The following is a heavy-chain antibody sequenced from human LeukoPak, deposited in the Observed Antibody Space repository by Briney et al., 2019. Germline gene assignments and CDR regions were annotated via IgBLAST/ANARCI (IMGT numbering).Heavy chain of an antibody. CDR1: GGSISSYY. V-gene: IGHV4-4*07. CDR3: ARGDLVGATRYFDY. J-gene: IGHJ4*02. Sequence: SETLSLTCTVSGGSISSYYWSWVRQPAGKGLEWIGRIYTSGSTNYNPSLKSRVTMSVDTSKNQFSLKLSSVTAADTAVYYCARGDLVGATRYFDYWGQGTLVTVSS. D-gene: IGHD1-26*01. CDR2: IYTSGST.